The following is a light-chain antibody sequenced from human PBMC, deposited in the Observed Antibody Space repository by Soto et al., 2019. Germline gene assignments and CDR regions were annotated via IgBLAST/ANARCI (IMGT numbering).Light chain of an antibody. CDR2: AAS. CDR1: QGIRNF. J-gene: IGKJ3*01. CDR3: QKYTTDLV. V-gene: IGKV1-27*01. Sequence: EIQMTQSPASLSASVGDRVTITCRASQGIRNFVAWYQQKPGKAPKLLIYAASTLQPGVPSRFSGRGSGTDFTSTLTSVQAEDVATHPFQKYTTDLVFGPGTNVEIK.